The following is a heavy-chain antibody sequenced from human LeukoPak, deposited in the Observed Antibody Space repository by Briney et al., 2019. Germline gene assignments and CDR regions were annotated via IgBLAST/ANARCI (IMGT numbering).Heavy chain of an antibody. Sequence: SETLSLTCTVSGVSISSAAYYWGWLRQPPGKGLEWIGNIYYSGNTYYNASLNSRVTISIDASKNQFSLKLSSVTATDTAVYYCAKSGGSGLIDYWGQGTLVTVSS. CDR1: GVSISSAAYY. D-gene: IGHD1-26*01. CDR3: AKSGGSGLIDY. J-gene: IGHJ4*02. V-gene: IGHV4-39*01. CDR2: IYYSGNT.